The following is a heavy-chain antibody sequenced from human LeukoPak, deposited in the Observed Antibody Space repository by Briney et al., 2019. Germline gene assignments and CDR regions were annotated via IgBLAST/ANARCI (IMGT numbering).Heavy chain of an antibody. CDR3: ARDLGDYWSGFRSYFFDY. CDR1: GGSISSGNYY. D-gene: IGHD3-3*01. Sequence: SETLSLTCTVSGGSISSGNYYWGWIRQPPGKGLEWIGSISHSGSTYYNASLKSRVRISVDTSKNQFSLKLSSVTAADTAVYYCARDLGDYWSGFRSYFFDYWGQGTLVTVSS. J-gene: IGHJ4*02. V-gene: IGHV4-39*07. CDR2: ISHSGST.